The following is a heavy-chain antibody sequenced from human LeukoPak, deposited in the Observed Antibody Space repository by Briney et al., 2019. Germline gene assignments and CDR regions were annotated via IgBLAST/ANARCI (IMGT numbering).Heavy chain of an antibody. D-gene: IGHD2-2*02. Sequence: GRSLRLSCAASGFTFSSYAMSWVRQAPGKGLEWVSAISGSGGSTYYADSVKGRFTISRDNSKNTLYLQMNSLRAEDTAVYYCAKTLRVVVVPAAIGHFDYWGQGTLVTVSS. CDR1: GFTFSSYA. CDR3: AKTLRVVVVPAAIGHFDY. V-gene: IGHV3-23*01. J-gene: IGHJ4*02. CDR2: ISGSGGST.